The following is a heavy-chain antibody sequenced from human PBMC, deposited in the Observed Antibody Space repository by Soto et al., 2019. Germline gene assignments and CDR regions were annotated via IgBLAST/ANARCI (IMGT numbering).Heavy chain of an antibody. CDR2: ISYSGTNK. V-gene: IGHV3-30-3*01. Sequence: QVPLVESGGGVVQPGRSLRLSCAASGISFSSYAMHWVRQAPGKGLEWVAIISYSGTNKYYADSVKGRFIISRDNSKNTLYLQMNSLRGEDTAVYYCARDVNDFWSGFSTDYWGQGTLVTVSS. D-gene: IGHD3-3*01. CDR3: ARDVNDFWSGFSTDY. CDR1: GISFSSYA. J-gene: IGHJ4*02.